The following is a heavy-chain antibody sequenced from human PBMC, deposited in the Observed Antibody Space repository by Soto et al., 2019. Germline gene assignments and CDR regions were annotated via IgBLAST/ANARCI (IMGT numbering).Heavy chain of an antibody. J-gene: IGHJ4*02. CDR2: ISYDGSNK. CDR1: GFTFSSYG. V-gene: IGHV3-30*18. D-gene: IGHD6-6*01. Sequence: QVQLVESGGGVVQPGRSLRLSCAASGFTFSSYGMHWVRQAPGKGLEWVAVISYDGSNKYYADYVKGRFTISRDNSKNTLYLQMNSLRAEDTAVYYCPNLGYSSSSPYDYWGQGTLVTVSS. CDR3: PNLGYSSSSPYDY.